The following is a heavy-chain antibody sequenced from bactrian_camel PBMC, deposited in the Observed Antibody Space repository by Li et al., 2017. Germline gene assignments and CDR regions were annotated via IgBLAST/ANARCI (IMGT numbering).Heavy chain of an antibody. CDR2: LFTGLRST. Sequence: HVQLVESGGGSVQAGGSLRLSCVASEDITNYSCMGWFRQAPGLEREEVGLLFTGLRSTDYRASVKGRFTISRDNAKKEVYLQMNRLRSEDTGVYYCVADLTGLLVAPVGRPGYWGQGTQVTVS. D-gene: IGHD7*01. CDR1: EDITNYSC. V-gene: IGHV3S54*01. CDR3: VADLTGLLVAPVGRPGY. J-gene: IGHJ6*01.